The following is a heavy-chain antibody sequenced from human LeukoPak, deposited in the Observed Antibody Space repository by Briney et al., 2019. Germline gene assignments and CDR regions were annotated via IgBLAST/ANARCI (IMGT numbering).Heavy chain of an antibody. D-gene: IGHD2-15*01. Sequence: SETLSLTCAVYGGSFSGYYWSWIRQPPGKGLEWIGEINHSGSTNYNPSLKSRVTISVDTSKNQSSLKLSSVTAADTAVYYCARGLNCSGGSCYSYYFDYWGQGILVTVSS. J-gene: IGHJ4*02. CDR3: ARGLNCSGGSCYSYYFDY. CDR1: GGSFSGYY. V-gene: IGHV4-34*01. CDR2: INHSGST.